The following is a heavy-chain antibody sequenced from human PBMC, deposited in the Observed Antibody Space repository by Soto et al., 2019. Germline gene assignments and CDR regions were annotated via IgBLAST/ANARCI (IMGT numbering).Heavy chain of an antibody. CDR3: ARQQTSVVNQAYFEV. D-gene: IGHD2-15*01. CDR2: IYYSGST. Sequence: SETLSLTCTFTGDSISSRSYYWGWMRQPPGKGLEWIGSIYYSGSTYNNPSLRSRVSMSIDTSKDQFSLKLKSVTAADTALYFCARQQTSVVNQAYFEVWGPGSLVTVSS. CDR1: GDSISSRSYY. J-gene: IGHJ4*02. V-gene: IGHV4-39*01.